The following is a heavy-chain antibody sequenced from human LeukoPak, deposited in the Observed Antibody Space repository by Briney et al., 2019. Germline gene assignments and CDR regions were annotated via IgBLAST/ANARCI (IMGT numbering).Heavy chain of an antibody. CDR2: IYFSGST. V-gene: IGHV4-59*01. D-gene: IGHD6-13*01. CDR1: GGSISSYY. CDR3: ARAWGDSSSWYAEPNAFDI. J-gene: IGHJ3*02. Sequence: SETLSLTCTVSGGSISSYYWTWIRQPPGKGLEWIGYIYFSGSTNYNPSLKSRVTISVDMSKNQFSLKLSSVTAADTAVYYCARAWGDSSSWYAEPNAFDIWGQGTMVTVSS.